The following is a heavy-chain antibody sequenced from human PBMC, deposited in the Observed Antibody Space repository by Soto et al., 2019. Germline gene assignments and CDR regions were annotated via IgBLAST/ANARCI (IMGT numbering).Heavy chain of an antibody. CDR3: ARETAMAYYYYYGMDV. J-gene: IGHJ6*02. CDR2: IYTSGST. CDR1: GGSISSYY. Sequence: QVQLQESGPGLVKPSETLSLTCTVSGGSISSYYWSWIRQPAGKGLAWIGRIYTSGSTNYNPSLKSRVTMSVDTSKNQFSLKLSSVTAADTAVYYCARETAMAYYYYYGMDVWGQGTTVTVSS. D-gene: IGHD5-18*01. V-gene: IGHV4-4*07.